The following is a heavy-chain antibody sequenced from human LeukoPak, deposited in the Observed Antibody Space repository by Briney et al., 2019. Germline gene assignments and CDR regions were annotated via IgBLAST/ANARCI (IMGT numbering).Heavy chain of an antibody. CDR2: INPNSGGT. D-gene: IGHD1-26*01. CDR3: ARDDYSGSYRPFDY. V-gene: IGHV1-2*02. J-gene: IGHJ4*02. CDR1: GYTFTGYI. Sequence: ASVRVSCKASGYTFTGYILHWVRQAPGQGLEWMGWINPNSGGTIYAQKFEGRITMTRDTSISTAYMELSRLTSDDTAVYYCARDDYSGSYRPFDYWGQGTLVTVSS.